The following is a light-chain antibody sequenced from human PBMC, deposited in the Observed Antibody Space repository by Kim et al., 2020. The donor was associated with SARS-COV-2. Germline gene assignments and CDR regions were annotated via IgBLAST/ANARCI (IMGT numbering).Light chain of an antibody. Sequence: GQTVTISCTRSSGSIASKDVQWFQQRPASAPTTVIFEDDHRPSGVPYRFSGSIDRSSNSASLTISGLETEDEADYYCQSYYNTEWVLGGGTKVTVL. CDR3: QSYYNTEWV. CDR2: EDD. J-gene: IGLJ3*02. CDR1: SGSIASKD. V-gene: IGLV6-57*03.